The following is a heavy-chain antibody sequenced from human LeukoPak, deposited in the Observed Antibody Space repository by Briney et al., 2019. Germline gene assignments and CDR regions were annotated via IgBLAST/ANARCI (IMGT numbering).Heavy chain of an antibody. J-gene: IGHJ4*02. V-gene: IGHV3-7*01. D-gene: IGHD3-10*01. Sequence: PGGSLRLSCAASGFTLSSYWMSWVRQAPGKGLEWVANIKQDGSEKYYVDPVKGRFTISRDNAKNSLYLQMNSLRAEDTAVYYCARDRVWFGELSTVDYWGQGTLVTVSS. CDR3: ARDRVWFGELSTVDY. CDR2: IKQDGSEK. CDR1: GFTLSSYW.